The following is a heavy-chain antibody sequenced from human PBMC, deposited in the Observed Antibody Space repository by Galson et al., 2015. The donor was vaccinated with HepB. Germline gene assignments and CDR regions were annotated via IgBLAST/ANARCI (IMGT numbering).Heavy chain of an antibody. CDR3: AGVWGGFGNDTFDI. CDR1: GFIVSRNY. Sequence: SLRLSCAASGFIVSRNYMTWVRQAPGRGLEWVSIIYSAGNTNYADSVKGRFTTSRDNSKNTVYLQMNSLRVEDTAVYYCAGVWGGFGNDTFDIWGQGTMVTVSS. J-gene: IGHJ3*02. D-gene: IGHD3-10*01. CDR2: IYSAGNT. V-gene: IGHV3-53*01.